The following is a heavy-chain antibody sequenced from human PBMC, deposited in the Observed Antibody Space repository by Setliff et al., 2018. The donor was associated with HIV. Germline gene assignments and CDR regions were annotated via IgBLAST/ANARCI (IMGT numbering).Heavy chain of an antibody. D-gene: IGHD1-26*01. J-gene: IGHJ4*02. Sequence: GGSLRLSCAASGLTFSEHNMDWVRQAPGKGLEWVGRSRNKGDRYTTEYAASVKGRFTIARDDSKNSLYLQINNLKIEDTAVYYCATSLHFYSYWGQGTLVTVSS. CDR2: SRNKGDRYTT. V-gene: IGHV3-72*01. CDR3: ATSLHFYSY. CDR1: GLTFSEHN.